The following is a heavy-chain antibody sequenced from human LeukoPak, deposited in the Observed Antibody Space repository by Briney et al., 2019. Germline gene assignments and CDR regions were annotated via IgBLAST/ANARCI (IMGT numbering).Heavy chain of an antibody. Sequence: GGSLRLSCSASGFTFSSYAMHWVRQAPGKGLEYVSAISSNGGSTYYADSVKGRFTISRDNSKNTLYLQMSSLRPEDTAVYCCVKVDSTTPWSDAFDIWGQGTMVTVSS. D-gene: IGHD1-26*01. V-gene: IGHV3-64D*06. CDR2: ISSNGGST. CDR1: GFTFSSYA. J-gene: IGHJ3*02. CDR3: VKVDSTTPWSDAFDI.